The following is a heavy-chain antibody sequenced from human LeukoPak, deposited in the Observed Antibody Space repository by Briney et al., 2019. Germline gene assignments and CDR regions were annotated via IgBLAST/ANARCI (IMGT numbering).Heavy chain of an antibody. CDR2: IWHDGSNE. CDR3: ARNNWNSRTQRWFYFDY. Sequence: GGSLRLSCAASGFNFGIHGMHWVRQAPGKGLGWLAIIWHDGSNEYYEDSVKGRFTISRDNSKNTVYLQMDSLRAVDTAVYYCARNNWNSRTQRWFYFDYWGQGTLVTVSS. V-gene: IGHV3-33*01. CDR1: GFNFGIHG. J-gene: IGHJ4*02. D-gene: IGHD1-1*01.